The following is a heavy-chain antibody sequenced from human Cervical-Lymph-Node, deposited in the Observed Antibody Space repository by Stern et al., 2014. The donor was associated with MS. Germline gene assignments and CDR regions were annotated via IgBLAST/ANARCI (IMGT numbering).Heavy chain of an antibody. D-gene: IGHD3-3*01. CDR3: ARATIFGVVIPFFDY. Sequence: QLQLQESGPGLVKPSQTLSLTCTVSGGSIRSGGYYWSWIRQHPGKGLEWIGYIYYSGSTYYNPSLKSRVTISVDTSKNQFSLKLSSVTAADTAVYYCARATIFGVVIPFFDYWGQGTLVTVSS. CDR1: GGSIRSGGYY. V-gene: IGHV4-31*03. J-gene: IGHJ4*02. CDR2: IYYSGST.